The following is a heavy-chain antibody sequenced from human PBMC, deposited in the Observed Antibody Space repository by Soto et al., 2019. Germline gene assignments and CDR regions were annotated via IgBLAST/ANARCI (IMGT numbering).Heavy chain of an antibody. Sequence: QVQLWRSGGEVKKPGASVKVSGKTSGYSFTTYGISWVRQAPGQGREWMGWISAYNGNTNYAQKLQGRVTMTTYPSTSTAYMEMRSLRSEDTAVYYCAREGPAPYYYCSMDVWGQGSPCTVSS. V-gene: IGHV1-18*01. J-gene: IGHJ6*02. CDR2: ISAYNGNT. CDR3: AREGPAPYYYCSMDV. CDR1: GYSFTTYG.